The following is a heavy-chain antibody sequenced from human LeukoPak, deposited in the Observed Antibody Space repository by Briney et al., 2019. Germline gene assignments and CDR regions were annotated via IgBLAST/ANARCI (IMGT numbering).Heavy chain of an antibody. CDR1: GDSISSYY. J-gene: IGHJ3*02. Sequence: SETLSLTCTVSGDSISSYYWSWIRQPAGQGLEWIGRIHPSGSTNYNPSLKSRVTLSVDTSKNQFSLKLSSVTAADTAVYYCANRAAGRYAFDIWGQGTMVTVSS. V-gene: IGHV4-4*07. CDR3: ANRAAGRYAFDI. D-gene: IGHD6-13*01. CDR2: IHPSGST.